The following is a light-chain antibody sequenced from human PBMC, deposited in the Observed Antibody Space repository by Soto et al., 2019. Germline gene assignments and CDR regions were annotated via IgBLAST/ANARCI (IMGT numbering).Light chain of an antibody. CDR2: DAS. Sequence: DIQMTPSPSTLSASVGDRVTITCRASQSISSRLAWYQKKPGKAPKLLIYDASSLKSGVPSRFSGSGSGTEFTLTISSLQPDDFATYYCQQYSSYWVFGQGTKVDIK. CDR3: QQYSSYWV. V-gene: IGKV1-5*01. J-gene: IGKJ1*01. CDR1: QSISSR.